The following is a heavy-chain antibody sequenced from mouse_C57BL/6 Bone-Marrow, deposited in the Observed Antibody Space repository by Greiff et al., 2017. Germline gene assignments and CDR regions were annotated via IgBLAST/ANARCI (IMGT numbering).Heavy chain of an antibody. CDR2: IYPGSGST. Sequence: QVQLQQPGAELVKPGASVKMSCKASGYTFTSYWITWVKQRPGQGLEWIEDIYPGSGSTNYNEKFKSKATLTVDTSSSTAYMQLSSLTSEDSAVYYCARVTTVVEYYFDYWGQGTTLTVSS. J-gene: IGHJ2*01. CDR1: GYTFTSYW. D-gene: IGHD1-1*01. CDR3: ARVTTVVEYYFDY. V-gene: IGHV1-55*01.